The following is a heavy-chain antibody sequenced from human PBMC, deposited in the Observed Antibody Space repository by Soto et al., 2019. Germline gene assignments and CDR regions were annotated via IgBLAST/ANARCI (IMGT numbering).Heavy chain of an antibody. CDR3: ARLRFSPFWSGYGELDWFDP. Sequence: GASVKVSCKASGYTFTSYGISWVRQAPGQGLEWMGWISAYNGNTNYAQKLKGRVTMTTDTSTSTAYMELRSLRSDDTAVYYCARLRFSPFWSGYGELDWFDPWGQGTLVTVSS. V-gene: IGHV1-18*01. J-gene: IGHJ5*02. CDR2: ISAYNGNT. CDR1: GYTFTSYG. D-gene: IGHD3-3*01.